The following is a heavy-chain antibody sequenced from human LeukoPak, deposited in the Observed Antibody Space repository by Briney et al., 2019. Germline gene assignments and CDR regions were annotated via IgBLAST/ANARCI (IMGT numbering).Heavy chain of an antibody. CDR2: VQHIGGET. Sequence: GGSLRLSCAASKFTFSTYWMAWVRQAPAKGLEWVANVQHIGGETYYVDSVKGRFTISRDNAKNSVYLQMNSLGADDTAVYYCATYSILNAREFRYWGQGTLVTVTS. CDR3: ATYSILNAREFRY. D-gene: IGHD4-11*01. V-gene: IGHV3-7*01. CDR1: KFTFSTYW. J-gene: IGHJ1*01.